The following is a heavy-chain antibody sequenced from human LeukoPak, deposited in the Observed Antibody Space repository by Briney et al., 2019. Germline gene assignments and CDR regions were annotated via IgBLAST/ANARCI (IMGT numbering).Heavy chain of an antibody. J-gene: IGHJ6*03. D-gene: IGHD1-1*01. CDR1: GGTSSTSLYY. CDR3: ARLLPRTGTPAYYFHNDIDV. Sequence: SETLSRTCSGSGGTSSTSLYYWGGIRQPPGKVLELIGSRYYSGRTYYNPSLKRRVILSIATSKTQFPLKLRSVPAADTADYYCARLLPRTGTPAYYFHNDIDVWGKGTTVTIS. V-gene: IGHV4-39*06. CDR2: RYYSGRT.